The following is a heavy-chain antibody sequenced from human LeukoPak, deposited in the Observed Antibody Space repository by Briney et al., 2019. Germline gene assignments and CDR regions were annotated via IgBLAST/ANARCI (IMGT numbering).Heavy chain of an antibody. CDR3: ARDRRAKVGATYVDRFDP. Sequence: ASVKVSCKASGYTFTGYYMHWVRQAPGQGLEWMGRINPNSGGTNYAQKFQGRVTMTRDTSISTAYMELSRLRSDDTAVYYCARDRRAKVGATYVDRFDPWGQGTLVTVSS. J-gene: IGHJ5*02. CDR2: INPNSGGT. CDR1: GYTFTGYY. D-gene: IGHD1-26*01. V-gene: IGHV1-2*06.